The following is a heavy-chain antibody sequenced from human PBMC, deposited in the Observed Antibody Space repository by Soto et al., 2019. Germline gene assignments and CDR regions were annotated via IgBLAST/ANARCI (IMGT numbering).Heavy chain of an antibody. D-gene: IGHD4-17*01. V-gene: IGHV3-30*18. Sequence: QVQLVESAGGVVQPGRSLRLSCAASGFTFSSYGMHWVRQAPGKGLEWVAVISYDGSNKYYADSVKGRFTISRDNSKNTLYLQMNSLRAEDTAVYYCAKDLGYGDFVDYWGQGTLVTVSS. CDR3: AKDLGYGDFVDY. CDR1: GFTFSSYG. J-gene: IGHJ4*02. CDR2: ISYDGSNK.